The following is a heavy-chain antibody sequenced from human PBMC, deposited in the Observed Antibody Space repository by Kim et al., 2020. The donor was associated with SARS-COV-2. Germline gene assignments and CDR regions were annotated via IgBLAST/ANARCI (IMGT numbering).Heavy chain of an antibody. D-gene: IGHD6-13*01. J-gene: IGHJ4*02. CDR2: MNPNSGNT. Sequence: ASVKVSCKASGYTFTSYDINWVRQATGQGLAWMGWMNPNSGNTGYAQKFQGRVTMTRNTSISTAYMELSSLTSEDTAVYFCARRRAAAGTCLSYWGQGTLVTVSS. CDR3: ARRRAAAGTCLSY. V-gene: IGHV1-8*01. CDR1: GYTFTSYD.